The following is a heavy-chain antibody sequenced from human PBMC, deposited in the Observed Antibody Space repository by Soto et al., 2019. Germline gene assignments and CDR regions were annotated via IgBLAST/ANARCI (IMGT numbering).Heavy chain of an antibody. CDR1: GDSVSANNAA. J-gene: IGHJ6*02. CDR2: TYFRSKWNY. Sequence: QVLLQQSGPGLVRPSQTLSLTCAISGDSVSANNAAWNWIRQSPSRGLEWLGRTYFRSKWNYDYAESVKSRLTITPDTTNNQISLQLNSVIPDDAAVYYCVRQPLANLALYGMDVWGQGTTVTVSS. CDR3: VRQPLANLALYGMDV. V-gene: IGHV6-1*01. D-gene: IGHD6-6*01.